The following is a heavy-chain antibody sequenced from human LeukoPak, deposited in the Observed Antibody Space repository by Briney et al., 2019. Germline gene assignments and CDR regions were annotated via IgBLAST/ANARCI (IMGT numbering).Heavy chain of an antibody. CDR1: GFTASIYY. V-gene: IGHV3-66*01. D-gene: IGHD2-15*01. Sequence: GGSLRLSCAVSGFTASIYYMTWVRQAPGKALEWVSFIYRDGSANYADSVKGRFTISRDNSKNTVYLQMNSLRAEDTAVYYCARGPGWNYFDYWGQGTLVTVSS. J-gene: IGHJ4*02. CDR2: IYRDGSA. CDR3: ARGPGWNYFDY.